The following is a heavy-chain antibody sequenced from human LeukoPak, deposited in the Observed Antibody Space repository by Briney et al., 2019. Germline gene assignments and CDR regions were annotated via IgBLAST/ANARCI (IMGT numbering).Heavy chain of an antibody. CDR1: GFILGNDD. Sequence: AGGSLRLSCAASGFILGNDDLSWVRQAPGKGLEWVSAIVPVNGVTHYSDSAKGRFTISTDTSRNTPYLQMHSLRVEDTAFYYCAIMTWSHLGMGDDHWGQGTLVTVSS. CDR2: IVPVNGVT. V-gene: IGHV3-23*01. D-gene: IGHD3-16*01. J-gene: IGHJ4*02. CDR3: AIMTWSHLGMGDDH.